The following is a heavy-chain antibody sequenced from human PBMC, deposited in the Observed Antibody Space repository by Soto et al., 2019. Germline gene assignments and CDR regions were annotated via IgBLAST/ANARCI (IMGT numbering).Heavy chain of an antibody. Sequence: SETLSLTCTVSGGSISSYYLNSIRQTPGKGQERIGYIYDTGKTAYNPSLKSRVTISLDSSKSQLSLNLTSVTAADTAVYYCARDATFCGGDCEGLGWIWFNPWGQGIRVTVSS. CDR2: IYDTGKT. J-gene: IGHJ5*02. CDR3: ARDATFCGGDCEGLGWIWFNP. D-gene: IGHD2-21*02. CDR1: GGSISSYY. V-gene: IGHV4-59*01.